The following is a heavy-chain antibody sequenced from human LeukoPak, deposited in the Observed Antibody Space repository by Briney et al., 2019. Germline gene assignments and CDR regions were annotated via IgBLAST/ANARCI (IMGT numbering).Heavy chain of an antibody. CDR1: GFTFSSYA. J-gene: IGHJ4*02. CDR3: AKDFWSGYYSGYFDY. Sequence: PGGSLRLSCAASGFTFSSYAMSWVRQAPGKGLEWVSAISGGGGSIYYADSVEGRFTISRDKSKNTLYLQMNSLRAEDTALYYCAKDFWSGYYSGYFDYWGQGTLVTVSS. V-gene: IGHV3-23*01. D-gene: IGHD3-3*01. CDR2: ISGGGGSI.